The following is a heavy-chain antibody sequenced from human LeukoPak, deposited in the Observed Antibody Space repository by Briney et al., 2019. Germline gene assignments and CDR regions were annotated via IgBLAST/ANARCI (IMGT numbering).Heavy chain of an antibody. CDR2: IYYSGST. D-gene: IGHD1-26*01. V-gene: IGHV4-59*01. Sequence: SETLSLTCTVSGGSISSYYWSWIRQPPGKGLEWIGYIYYSGSTNYNPSLESRVTIAVDTSKNQFSLKLSSVTAADTAVYYCARDREENIDAFDIWGQGTMVTVSS. J-gene: IGHJ3*02. CDR1: GGSISSYY. CDR3: ARDREENIDAFDI.